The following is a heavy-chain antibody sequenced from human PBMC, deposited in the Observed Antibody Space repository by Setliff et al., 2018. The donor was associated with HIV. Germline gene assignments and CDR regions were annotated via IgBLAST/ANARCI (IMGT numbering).Heavy chain of an antibody. Sequence: SVKVSCKASDYTFTSYGITWVRQAPGQGLEWMGGIIPVFDTPNYAQKFQGRATITADESTSTSSMELSSLGSEDTAVYYCARVNGGNTPYYFDSWGQGTLVTVSS. D-gene: IGHD2-15*01. CDR1: DYTFTSYG. J-gene: IGHJ4*02. V-gene: IGHV1-69*13. CDR2: IIPVFDTP. CDR3: ARVNGGNTPYYFDS.